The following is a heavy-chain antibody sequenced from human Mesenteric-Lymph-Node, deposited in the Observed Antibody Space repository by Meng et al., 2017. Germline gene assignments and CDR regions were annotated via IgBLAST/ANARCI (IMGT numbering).Heavy chain of an antibody. V-gene: IGHV4-34*01. Sequence: QVQLQGSGPGLLKPSETLSLTCAVYGGSFSGYYWSWIRQPPGKGLEWIGEINHSGSTNYNPSLKSRVTISVDTSKNQFSLKLSSVTAADTAVYYCARGSRLRKLDYWGQGTLVTVSS. D-gene: IGHD5-12*01. J-gene: IGHJ4*02. CDR3: ARGSRLRKLDY. CDR2: INHSGST. CDR1: GGSFSGYY.